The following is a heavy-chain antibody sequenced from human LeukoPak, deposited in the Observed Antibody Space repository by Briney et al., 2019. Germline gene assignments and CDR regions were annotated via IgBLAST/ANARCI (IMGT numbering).Heavy chain of an antibody. J-gene: IGHJ6*03. V-gene: IGHV1-46*01. CDR1: GYTFTSYY. D-gene: IGHD5/OR15-5a*01. CDR2: INPSGGST. CDR3: ARQALLYAPYYYYYMDV. Sequence: GASVKVSCKASGYTFTSYYMHWVRQAPGQGLEWMGIINPSGGSTSYAQKFQGRVTMTRDTSTSTVYMELSSLRSEDTAVYYCARQALLYAPYYYYYMDVWGKGTTVTISS.